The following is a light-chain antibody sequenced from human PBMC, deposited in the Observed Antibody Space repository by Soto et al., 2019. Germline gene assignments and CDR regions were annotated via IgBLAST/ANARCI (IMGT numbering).Light chain of an antibody. CDR2: EAN. CDR1: SSDVGSYDL. CDR3: CSYAGSSTVI. J-gene: IGLJ2*01. V-gene: IGLV2-23*01. Sequence: QSALTQPDSVSGSPGQSITISCTGTSSDVGSYDLVSWYQHHPGKAPKLMIYEANKRPSGVSNRFSGSKSANTASLTISGLQAEDEADYYCCSYAGSSTVIFGGGTKLTVL.